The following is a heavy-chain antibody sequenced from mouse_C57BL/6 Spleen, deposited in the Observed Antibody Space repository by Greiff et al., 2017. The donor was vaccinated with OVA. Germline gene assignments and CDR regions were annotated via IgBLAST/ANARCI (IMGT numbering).Heavy chain of an antibody. V-gene: IGHV1-80*01. J-gene: IGHJ4*01. CDR2: IYPGDGDT. CDR3: AREEGYAMDD. Sequence: VQVVESGAELVKPGASVKISCKASGYAFSSYWMNWVKQRPGKGLEWIGQIYPGDGDTNYNGKFKGKATLTADKSSSTAYMQLSSLTSEDSAVYFCAREEGYAMDDWGQGTSVTVAS. CDR1: GYAFSSYW.